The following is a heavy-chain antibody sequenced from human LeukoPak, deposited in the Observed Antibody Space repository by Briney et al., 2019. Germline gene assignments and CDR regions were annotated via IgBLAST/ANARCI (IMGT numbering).Heavy chain of an antibody. D-gene: IGHD6-19*01. Sequence: GGSLRLSCAASGFTFSSYGMHWVRQAPGKGLEWVAVISYDGSNKYYADSVKGRFTISRDNSKNTLYLQMNSLRAEDTAVYYCAKPAVEQWLGYWGQGTLVTVSS. CDR3: AKPAVEQWLGY. V-gene: IGHV3-30*18. CDR2: ISYDGSNK. CDR1: GFTFSSYG. J-gene: IGHJ4*02.